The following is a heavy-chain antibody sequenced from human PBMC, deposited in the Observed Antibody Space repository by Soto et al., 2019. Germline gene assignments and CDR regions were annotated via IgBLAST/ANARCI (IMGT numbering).Heavy chain of an antibody. CDR2: INPATGAA. J-gene: IGHJ3*02. CDR3: ARGGGVGVAGSAAFDM. D-gene: IGHD3-3*01. CDR1: GYPVTAYY. V-gene: IGHV1-2*02. Sequence: QLHLVQSGAVVKKPGASVTVSCSASGYPVTAYYMHWVRQAPGRGLEWMGGINPATGAAKYTQTFPGRVTLTRDTSTSTVFMELSGPTSADPALFFCARGGGVGVAGSAAFDMWGQGTLVTVSS.